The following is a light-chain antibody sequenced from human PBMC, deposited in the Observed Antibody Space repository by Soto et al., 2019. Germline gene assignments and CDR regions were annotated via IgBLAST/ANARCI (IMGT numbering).Light chain of an antibody. CDR3: AAWDDSLNGYV. V-gene: IGLV1-44*01. CDR2: SHS. J-gene: IGLJ1*01. Sequence: SVLTQPPSASGTPGQRVAFSCSGSSSNIGANTVNWYQQLPGAAPKLLIYSHSQRPSGVPDRLSGSKSGTSASLAISGLQSDDEADYYCAAWDDSLNGYVFGTGTKVTVL. CDR1: SSNIGANT.